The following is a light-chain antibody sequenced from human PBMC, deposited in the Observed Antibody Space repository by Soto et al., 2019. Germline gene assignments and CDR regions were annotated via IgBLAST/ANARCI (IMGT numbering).Light chain of an antibody. Sequence: EIVMTQSPAPLSVSPGERATLSCRASQSISSNLAWYQQKPGQAPRLLIYGASTRDTGIPARFSGSGSGTEFTLTISSLQSEDFAVYYCQQYNNWMYTFGQGTKLEIK. CDR2: GAS. V-gene: IGKV3-15*01. CDR1: QSISSN. J-gene: IGKJ2*01. CDR3: QQYNNWMYT.